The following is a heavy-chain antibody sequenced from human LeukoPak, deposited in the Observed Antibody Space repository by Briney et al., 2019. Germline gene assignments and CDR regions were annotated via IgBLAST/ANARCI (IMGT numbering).Heavy chain of an antibody. D-gene: IGHD2-8*01. CDR2: ISYDGSNR. CDR1: GFTFSSYG. V-gene: IGHV3-30*18. Sequence: GGSLRLYCAASGFTFSSYGMHWVRQAPGKELEWVAGISYDGSNRYYADSVKGRFTISRDNSKNTLYLQMNSLRAEDTAVYYCAKSDLGHCTNGVCYAPDPWGQGTLVTVSS. J-gene: IGHJ5*02. CDR3: AKSDLGHCTNGVCYAPDP.